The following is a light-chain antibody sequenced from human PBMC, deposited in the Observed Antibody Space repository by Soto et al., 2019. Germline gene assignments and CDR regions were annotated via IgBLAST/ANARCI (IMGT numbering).Light chain of an antibody. J-gene: IGKJ2*01. CDR3: QQYNSYSYT. Sequence: DIQMTQSPSTLSASVGARVTITCRASQSISSWLAWYQQKPGKAPKLLIYDASSLESGVPSRFSGSGSGTQFTLTISSLQPDDFAPYFCQQYNSYSYTFGQGTKLEIK. CDR1: QSISSW. CDR2: DAS. V-gene: IGKV1-5*01.